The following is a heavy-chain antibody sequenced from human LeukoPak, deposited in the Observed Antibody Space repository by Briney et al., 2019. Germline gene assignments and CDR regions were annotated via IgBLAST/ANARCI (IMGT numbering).Heavy chain of an antibody. V-gene: IGHV4-39*07. Sequence: PSETLSLTCTVSGGSISSSSYYWGWIRQPPGKGLEWIGSIYYSGSTYYNPSLKSRVTISVDTSKNLFSLKLYSVTAADTAVYYCARRPYASGHMDVWGKGTTVTVSS. D-gene: IGHD3-10*01. CDR3: ARRPYASGHMDV. CDR1: GGSISSSSYY. CDR2: IYYSGST. J-gene: IGHJ6*03.